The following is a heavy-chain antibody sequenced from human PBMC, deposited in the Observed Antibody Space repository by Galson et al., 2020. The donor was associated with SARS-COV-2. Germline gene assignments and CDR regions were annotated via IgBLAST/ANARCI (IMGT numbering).Heavy chain of an antibody. Sequence: SETLSLTCTVSGGSISSGGYYWSWIRQHPGKGLEWIGYIYYSGSTYYNPSLKSRVTISVDTSKNQFSLKLSSVTAADTAVYYCAIGRITMIVVSHPFDYWGQGTLVTVSS. CDR2: IYYSGST. V-gene: IGHV4-31*03. CDR3: AIGRITMIVVSHPFDY. D-gene: IGHD3-22*01. J-gene: IGHJ4*02. CDR1: GGSISSGGYY.